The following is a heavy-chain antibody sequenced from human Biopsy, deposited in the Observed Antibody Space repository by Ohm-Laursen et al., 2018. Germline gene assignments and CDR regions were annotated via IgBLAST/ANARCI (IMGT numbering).Heavy chain of an antibody. J-gene: IGHJ4*02. CDR1: GFNFDDYA. CDR2: LTWNSGTI. D-gene: IGHD3-16*01. Sequence: SLRLSCAASGFNFDDYAMHWIRQGPGKGLEWVAGLTWNSGTIAYAGSVRGRFTISRDNAKNSLYLQMNNLTSEDTALYYCVRSLRNYDSLDSWGQGTLVSVSS. CDR3: VRSLRNYDSLDS. V-gene: IGHV3-9*01.